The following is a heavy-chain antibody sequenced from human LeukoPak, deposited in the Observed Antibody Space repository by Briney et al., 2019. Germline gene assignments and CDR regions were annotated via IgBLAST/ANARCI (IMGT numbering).Heavy chain of an antibody. J-gene: IGHJ4*02. Sequence: PARSLRLSCSASAFTFSVYAIHCVRQAPGKGLEYVSTIISDGGSTYYADSVKGRFTICRDNSKTTVSLQMSSLRAEDTALYYCVKDGLAFCGGDCYSYFDYWGQGTLVTVSS. D-gene: IGHD2-21*02. V-gene: IGHV3-64D*06. CDR3: VKDGLAFCGGDCYSYFDY. CDR2: IISDGGST. CDR1: AFTFSVYA.